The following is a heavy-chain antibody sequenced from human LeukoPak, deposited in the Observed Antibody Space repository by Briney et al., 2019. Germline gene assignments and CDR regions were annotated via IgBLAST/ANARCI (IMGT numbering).Heavy chain of an antibody. CDR1: GYTLTELS. CDR3: ATAADIVATIPFDY. V-gene: IGHV1-24*01. D-gene: IGHD5-12*01. J-gene: IGHJ4*02. Sequence: GASVKVSCKVSGYTLTELSMHWVRQAPGKGLEWMGGFDPEDGETIYAQKFQGRVTMTEDTSTDTAYMELSSLRSEDMAVYYCATAADIVATIPFDYWGQGTLVTVSS. CDR2: FDPEDGET.